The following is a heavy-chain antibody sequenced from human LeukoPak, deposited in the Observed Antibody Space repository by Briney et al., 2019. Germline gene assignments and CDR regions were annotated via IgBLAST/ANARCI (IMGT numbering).Heavy chain of an antibody. CDR1: GFTFSSYA. D-gene: IGHD3-9*01. CDR2: ISGSGGST. J-gene: IGHJ4*02. Sequence: GGSLRLSCAASGFTFSSYAMSWVRQAPGKGLEWVSAISGSGGSTYYADSVKGRFTISRDNSKNTLYLQMNSLRAEDTAVYCCAKDYDILTGYLDFDYWGQGTLVTVSS. V-gene: IGHV3-23*01. CDR3: AKDYDILTGYLDFDY.